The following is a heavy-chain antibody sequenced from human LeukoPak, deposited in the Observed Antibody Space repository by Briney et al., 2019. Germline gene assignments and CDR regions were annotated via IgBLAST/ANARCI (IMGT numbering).Heavy chain of an antibody. Sequence: SETLSLTCAASGGSISGHYWSWIRQPPGKGLEWIGYIYYTGSTNYNPSLKSRVTISVDTSKNQFSLKLSSVTAADTAVYYCARAYYDFWSGYYTGISYYFDYWGQGTLVTVSS. D-gene: IGHD3-3*01. J-gene: IGHJ4*01. V-gene: IGHV4-59*11. CDR1: GGSISGHY. CDR3: ARAYYDFWSGYYTGISYYFDY. CDR2: IYYTGST.